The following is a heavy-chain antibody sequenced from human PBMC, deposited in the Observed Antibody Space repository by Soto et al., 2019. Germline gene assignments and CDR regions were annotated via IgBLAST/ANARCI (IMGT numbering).Heavy chain of an antibody. Sequence: GGSLRLSCAASGFTFSSYAMSWVRQAPGKGLEWVSAISGSGGSTYYADSVKGRFTISRDNSKNTLYLQMNSLRAEDTAVYYCAKVSGYDWANYYYYYMDVWGKGTTVTVSS. V-gene: IGHV3-23*01. D-gene: IGHD5-12*01. CDR3: AKVSGYDWANYYYYYMDV. J-gene: IGHJ6*03. CDR2: ISGSGGST. CDR1: GFTFSSYA.